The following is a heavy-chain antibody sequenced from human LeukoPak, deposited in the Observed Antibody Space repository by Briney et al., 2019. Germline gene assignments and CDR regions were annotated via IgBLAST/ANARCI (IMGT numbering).Heavy chain of an antibody. Sequence: SETLSLTCTVSGGSISSGDYYWSWIRQPPGKGLEWIGYIYYSGSTYYNPSLKSRVTISVDTSKNQFSLKLSSVTAADTAVYYCARVSTTTAAATIYYYGMDVWGQGTTVTVSS. D-gene: IGHD6-13*01. V-gene: IGHV4-30-4*01. CDR2: IYYSGST. CDR1: GGSISSGDYY. CDR3: ARVSTTTAAATIYYYGMDV. J-gene: IGHJ6*02.